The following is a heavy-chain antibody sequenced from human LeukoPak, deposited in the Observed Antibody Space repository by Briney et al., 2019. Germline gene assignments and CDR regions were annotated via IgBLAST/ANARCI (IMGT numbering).Heavy chain of an antibody. J-gene: IGHJ6*02. D-gene: IGHD3-22*01. V-gene: IGHV3-33*01. CDR1: GFTFSSYG. CDR3: ARDLSDSSGYYLGYYYYYGMDV. Sequence: GGSLRLSCAASGFTFSSYGMHWVRQAPGKGLEWVAVIWYDGSNKYYADSVKGRFTISRDNSKNTLYLQMNSLRAEDTAVYYCARDLSDSSGYYLGYYYYYGMDVWGQGTTVTVSS. CDR2: IWYDGSNK.